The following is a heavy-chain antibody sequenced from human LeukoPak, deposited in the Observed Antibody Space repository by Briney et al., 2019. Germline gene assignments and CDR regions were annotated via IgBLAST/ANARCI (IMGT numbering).Heavy chain of an antibody. J-gene: IGHJ5*01. CDR3: AKQSSSGWYASFDS. D-gene: IGHD6-19*01. Sequence: PGGSLRHSCEASGFTFTSYAMSWVRQTPGKGLEWVTSVSASGVSTDYADSVKGRFTISRANSKNTLYLQINSLRAEDTAVYYCAKQSSSGWYASFDSWGQGTLVTVSS. CDR2: VSASGVST. CDR1: GFTFTSYA. V-gene: IGHV3-23*01.